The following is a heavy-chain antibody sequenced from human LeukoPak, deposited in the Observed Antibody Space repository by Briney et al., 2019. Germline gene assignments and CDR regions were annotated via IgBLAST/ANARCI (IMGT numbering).Heavy chain of an antibody. CDR1: GYSFASYW. V-gene: IGHV5-51*01. Sequence: GESLKISCKGSGYSFASYWIGWVRHMPGEGLEWMGIIYPGDSDTRYSPSLQAQVTISADKSITTAYLQWSSLRASDTAMYFCAKLRDGRAFGAIDYWGQGTLVTASS. J-gene: IGHJ4*02. CDR2: IYPGDSDT. CDR3: AKLRDGRAFGAIDY. D-gene: IGHD3-10*01.